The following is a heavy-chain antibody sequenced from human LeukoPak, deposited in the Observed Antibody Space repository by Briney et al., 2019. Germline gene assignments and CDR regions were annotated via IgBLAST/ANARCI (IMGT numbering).Heavy chain of an antibody. J-gene: IGHJ6*03. CDR2: IKQDGSEK. V-gene: IGHV3-7*01. CDR1: GFTFSSYW. Sequence: GGSLRLSCAASGFTFSSYWMSWVRQAPGKGLEWVANIKQDGSEKYYVDSVKGRFTISRDNAKNSLYLQMNSLRAEDTAVYYCARGPGDSYYYYYMDVWGKGTTVTASS. CDR3: ARGPGDSYYYYYMDV.